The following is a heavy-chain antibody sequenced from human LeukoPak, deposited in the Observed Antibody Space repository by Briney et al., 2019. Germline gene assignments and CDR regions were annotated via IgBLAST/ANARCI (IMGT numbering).Heavy chain of an antibody. D-gene: IGHD3-16*01. Sequence: PSETLSLTCTVSGGSISSYYWSWIRQPPGKGLEWIGYIYYTGGTNYNPSLKSRVTMSVDTSKNQFSLKLNSVTAADTAVYYCARDLNFGVFDFWGPGSLVTVSS. CDR1: GGSISSYY. J-gene: IGHJ4*02. CDR2: IYYTGGT. V-gene: IGHV4-59*01. CDR3: ARDLNFGVFDF.